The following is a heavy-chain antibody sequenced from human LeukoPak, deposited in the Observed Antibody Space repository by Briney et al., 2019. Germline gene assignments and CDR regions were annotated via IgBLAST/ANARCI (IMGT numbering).Heavy chain of an antibody. CDR2: ISSNGGTT. Sequence: PGGSLRLSCSASGFTFSNHAMHWVRQAPGKGLEFVAAISSNGGTTYHADSVEGRFAISRDNSKSTLFLQMTFLRIEDTAVYYCVRDPAAYYYDSTFDYWGQGTLVTVSA. J-gene: IGHJ4*02. CDR1: GFTFSNHA. V-gene: IGHV3-64D*09. D-gene: IGHD3-22*01. CDR3: VRDPAAYYYDSTFDY.